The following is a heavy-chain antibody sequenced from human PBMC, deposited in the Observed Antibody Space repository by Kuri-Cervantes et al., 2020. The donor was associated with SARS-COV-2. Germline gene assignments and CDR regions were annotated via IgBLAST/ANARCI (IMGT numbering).Heavy chain of an antibody. CDR3: ASTTYYDFWSGYPFDI. D-gene: IGHD3-3*01. V-gene: IGHV4-34*01. Sequence: SETLSLTCTVSGGSISSYYWSWIRQPPGKGLEWIGEINHSGSTNYNPSLKSRVTISVDTSKNQFSLKLSSVTAADTAVYYCASTTYYDFWSGYPFDIWGQGTMVTVSS. J-gene: IGHJ3*02. CDR1: GGSISSYY. CDR2: INHSGST.